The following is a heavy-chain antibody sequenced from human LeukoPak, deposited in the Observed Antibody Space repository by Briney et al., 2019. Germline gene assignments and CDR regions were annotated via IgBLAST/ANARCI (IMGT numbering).Heavy chain of an antibody. CDR3: AKEHDEVRGVTLLFDY. CDR1: GFTFSNYG. V-gene: IGHV3-30*02. Sequence: GGSLRLSCAASGFTFSNYGMHWVRQAPGRGLEWVAFIRYDGSNTYYADSVKGRFTISRDNSKNTLYLQMSSLRAEDTAVYYCAKEHDEVRGVTLLFDYWGQGTLVTVSS. CDR2: IRYDGSNT. D-gene: IGHD3-10*01. J-gene: IGHJ4*02.